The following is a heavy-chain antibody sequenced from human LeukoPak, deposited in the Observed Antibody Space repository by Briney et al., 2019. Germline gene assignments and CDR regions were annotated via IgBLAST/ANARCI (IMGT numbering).Heavy chain of an antibody. D-gene: IGHD4/OR15-4a*01. CDR2: VYYSGST. Sequence: LRLSCAGSGFAFNIYEMNWVRQAPGKGLEWVGNVYYSGSTQYNPSLRGRVSISMDKTKNQFSLNLNSVSVTDTAIYYCARRDYAAWFDPWGQGTLVTVSS. CDR1: GFAFNIYE. V-gene: IGHV4-59*08. CDR3: ARRDYAAWFDP. J-gene: IGHJ5*02.